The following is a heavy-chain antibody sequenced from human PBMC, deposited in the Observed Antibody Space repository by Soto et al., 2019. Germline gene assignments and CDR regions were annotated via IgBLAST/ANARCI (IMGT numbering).Heavy chain of an antibody. Sequence: EVQLLESGGGLVQPGGSLRLSCAASGFTFCSYAMRWVSRAPGRGLQWVSAISGSGGSTYNADSVKARFTISRDNSKNTLYLQMNSLRAEDTAVCYCSRRGSGSYYAYWGQGTLVTVSS. CDR3: SRRGSGSYYAY. D-gene: IGHD1-26*01. J-gene: IGHJ4*02. CDR1: GFTFCSYA. V-gene: IGHV3-23*01. CDR2: ISGSGGST.